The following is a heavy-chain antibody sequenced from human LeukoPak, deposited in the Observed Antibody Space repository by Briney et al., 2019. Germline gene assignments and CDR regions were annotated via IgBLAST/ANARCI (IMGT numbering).Heavy chain of an antibody. V-gene: IGHV3-7*01. CDR1: GFTFSSYW. D-gene: IGHD1-26*01. CDR2: IKQDGSEK. CDR3: ARDGDVVGATRFDY. J-gene: IGHJ4*02. Sequence: GGSLRLSCAASGFTFSSYWMSWVRQAPGKGLEWVANIKQDGSEKYYVDSVKGRFTISRDNAKNSLYLQMNSLRAEDTAVYYCARDGDVVGATRFDYWGQGTLVTVSS.